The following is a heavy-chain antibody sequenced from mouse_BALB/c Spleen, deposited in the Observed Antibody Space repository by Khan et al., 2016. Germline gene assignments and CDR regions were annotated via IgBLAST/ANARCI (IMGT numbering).Heavy chain of an antibody. J-gene: IGHJ3*01. V-gene: IGHV3-2*02. CDR1: GYSITSDYA. CDR3: AIHYSGYWFAY. CDR2: ISFSGST. Sequence: EVQLQESGPGLVKPSQSLSLTCTVTGYSITSDYAWNWIRQFPGNKLEWMGYISFSGSTSYNPSLKSRLSITRDPSKNQFFLQLSSVTTEETATYYCAIHYSGYWFAYWGQGTLVTVSA. D-gene: IGHD1-2*01.